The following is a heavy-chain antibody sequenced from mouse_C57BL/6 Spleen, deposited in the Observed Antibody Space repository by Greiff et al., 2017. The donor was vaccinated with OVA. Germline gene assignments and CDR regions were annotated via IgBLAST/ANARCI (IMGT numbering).Heavy chain of an antibody. J-gene: IGHJ4*01. CDR1: GYTFTSYW. Sequence: VQLQQPGAELVRPGSSVKLSCKASGYTFTSYWMHWVKQRPIQGLEWIGNIDPSDSETHYNQKFKDKATLTVDKSSSTAYMQLSILTSDDSAVSYCAIVNYYVYDVPLYSAMDYWGQGPSVPVSS. CDR2: IDPSDSET. D-gene: IGHD2-2*01. CDR3: AIVNYYVYDVPLYSAMDY. V-gene: IGHV1-52*01.